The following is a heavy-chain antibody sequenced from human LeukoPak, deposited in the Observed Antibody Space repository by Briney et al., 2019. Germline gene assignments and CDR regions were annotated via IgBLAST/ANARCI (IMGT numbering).Heavy chain of an antibody. D-gene: IGHD3-10*01. V-gene: IGHV1-18*01. CDR1: GYTFTSYG. CDR2: ISAYNGNT. Sequence: ASVKVSCKASGYTFTSYGISWVRQAPGQGLEWMGWISAYNGNTNYAQKLQGRVTMTTDTSTSTAYMELRSLRSDDTAVYYCARVWFGELFRYYGMDVWGQGTTVTVSS. J-gene: IGHJ6*02. CDR3: ARVWFGELFRYYGMDV.